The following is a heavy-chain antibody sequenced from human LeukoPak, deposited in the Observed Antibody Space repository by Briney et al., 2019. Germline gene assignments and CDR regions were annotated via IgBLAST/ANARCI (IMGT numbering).Heavy chain of an antibody. CDR1: GFTFSSYG. CDR2: ISYDGSNK. V-gene: IGHV3-30*18. J-gene: IGHJ4*02. D-gene: IGHD3-10*01. CDR3: AKDEEVLLWFGELKGFDY. Sequence: PGGSLRLSCAASGFTFSSYGMPWVRQAPGKGLEWVAVISYDGSNKYYADSVKGRFTISRDNSKNTLYLQMNSLRAEDTAVYYCAKDEEVLLWFGELKGFDYWGQGTLVTVSS.